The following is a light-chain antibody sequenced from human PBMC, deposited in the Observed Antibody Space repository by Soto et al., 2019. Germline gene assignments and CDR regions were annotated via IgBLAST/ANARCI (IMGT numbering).Light chain of an antibody. CDR2: DVN. CDR1: SSDIGGYIY. J-gene: IGLJ1*01. V-gene: IGLV2-14*01. CDR3: SSYTSSSTLYV. Sequence: QSALTQPASVSGSPGQSITISCTGTSSDIGGYIYVSWHQQHPGKAPKLLIYDVNIRPSGVSNRFSGSKSGNTASLTISGLQAEDEADYYCSSYTSSSTLYVFGTGTKVTVL.